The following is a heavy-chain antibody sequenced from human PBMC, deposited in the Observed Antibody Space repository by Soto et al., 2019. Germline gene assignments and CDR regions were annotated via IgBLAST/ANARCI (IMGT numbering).Heavy chain of an antibody. CDR3: ACMNDYDFWSGYPEHAPSMSFDY. Sequence: PSETQPLTCTVSGGSISSGDYYWSWIRQPPGKGLEWIGYIYYSGSTYYNPSLKSRVTISVDTSKNQFSLKLSSVTAADTAVYYCACMNDYDFWSGYPEHAPSMSFDYWGQGTLVTVSS. CDR2: IYYSGST. D-gene: IGHD3-3*01. J-gene: IGHJ4*02. CDR1: GGSISSGDYY. V-gene: IGHV4-30-4*01.